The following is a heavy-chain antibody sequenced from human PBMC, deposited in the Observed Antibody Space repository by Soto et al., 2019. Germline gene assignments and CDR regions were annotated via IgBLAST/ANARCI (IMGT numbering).Heavy chain of an antibody. Sequence: GGSLRLSCAASGFTFSSYAMSWVRQAPGKGLEWVSAISGSGGSTYYTDSVKGRFTISRDNSKNTLYLQMNSLRAEDTAVYYCAKSVDDSSAKAFFQHWGQGTLVTVSS. CDR3: AKSVDDSSAKAFFQH. D-gene: IGHD3-22*01. CDR1: GFTFSSYA. J-gene: IGHJ1*01. CDR2: ISGSGGST. V-gene: IGHV3-23*01.